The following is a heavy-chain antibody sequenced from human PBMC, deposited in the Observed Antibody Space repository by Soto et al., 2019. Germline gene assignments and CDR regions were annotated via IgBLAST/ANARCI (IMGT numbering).Heavy chain of an antibody. D-gene: IGHD1-26*01. CDR1: GDSITAGGHY. Sequence: SETLSLTCTVSGDSITAGGHYWAWIRQHPEKGLEWLGYIHYSGTTDYNPSLKSRLTVSVDTSKNQFSLSLSSVTAADTAVYYCARDRGAAVFFDWFAPWRQGTLVTVYS. V-gene: IGHV4-31*03. CDR3: ARDRGAAVFFDWFAP. J-gene: IGHJ5*02. CDR2: IHYSGTT.